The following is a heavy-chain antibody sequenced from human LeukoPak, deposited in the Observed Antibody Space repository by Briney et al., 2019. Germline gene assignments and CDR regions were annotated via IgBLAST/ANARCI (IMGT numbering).Heavy chain of an antibody. J-gene: IGHJ6*02. CDR2: ISGSGGST. D-gene: IGHD2-8*02. CDR1: GFTFSSYA. CDR3: AKGSLVVKGSDGMNV. V-gene: IGHV3-23*01. Sequence: GGSLRLSCAASGFTFSSYAMSWVRLAPGKGLEWVSAISGSGGSTYYADSVKGRFTISRDNSKNTLYLQMNSLRAEDTAVYYCAKGSLVVKGSDGMNVWGQGTTVTVSS.